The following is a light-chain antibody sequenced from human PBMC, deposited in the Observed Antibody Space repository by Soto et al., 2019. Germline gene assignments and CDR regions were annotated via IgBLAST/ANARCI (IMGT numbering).Light chain of an antibody. CDR3: QQYNNWPPYT. J-gene: IGKJ2*01. V-gene: IGKV3-15*01. CDR2: GAY. CDR1: QSVSNN. Sequence: EIVMTQSPATLSVSPGERATLSCRASQSVSNNLAWYQQKPGQAPRLLIYGAYTRATGIPARFSGSGSGTEFTLTLSSLQSEDFAVYYCQQYNNWPPYTFGQGTKLEIK.